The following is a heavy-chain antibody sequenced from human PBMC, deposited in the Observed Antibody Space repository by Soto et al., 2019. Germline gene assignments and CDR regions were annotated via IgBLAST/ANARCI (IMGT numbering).Heavy chain of an antibody. CDR2: IIPIFGTA. Sequence: SVKVSCKASGGTLSSYAISWVRQAPGQGLEWMGGIIPIFGTANYAQKFQGRVTITADESTSTAYMELSSLRSEDTAVYYCAREPHPYYYDSSGYYGWVYWGQGTLVTVSS. V-gene: IGHV1-69*13. D-gene: IGHD3-22*01. J-gene: IGHJ4*02. CDR3: AREPHPYYYDSSGYYGWVY. CDR1: GGTLSSYA.